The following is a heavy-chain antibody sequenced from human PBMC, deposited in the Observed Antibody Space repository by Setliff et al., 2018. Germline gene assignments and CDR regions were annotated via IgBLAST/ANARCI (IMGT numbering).Heavy chain of an antibody. CDR2: VSDNNGNT. CDR1: GYRFSTYG. J-gene: IGHJ4*02. V-gene: IGHV1-18*01. Sequence: ASVKVSCKASGYRFSTYGISWVRQAPGQGLEWMAWVSDNNGNTNYAKSFQGRVTMNTDTSTSTAYMELRSLTSDDTAVYYCARDRKSSPEHYYFDYWGQGTLVTVSS. CDR3: ARDRKSSPEHYYFDY.